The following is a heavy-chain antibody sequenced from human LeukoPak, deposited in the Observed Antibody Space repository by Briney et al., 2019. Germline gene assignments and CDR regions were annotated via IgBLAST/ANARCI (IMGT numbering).Heavy chain of an antibody. CDR2: IKHDGSEK. Sequence: PGGSLRLSCAASGFIFNSYWMNWLRQAPGKGLEWVASIKHDGSEKYYVDSVRGRFTISRDNTMNSLYLQMSSLRAEDTAVYYCATDRGWRTSGYYLYYFEYWGQGTLVTYSS. J-gene: IGHJ4*02. D-gene: IGHD3-3*01. CDR3: ATDRGWRTSGYYLYYFEY. CDR1: GFIFNSYW. V-gene: IGHV3-7*01.